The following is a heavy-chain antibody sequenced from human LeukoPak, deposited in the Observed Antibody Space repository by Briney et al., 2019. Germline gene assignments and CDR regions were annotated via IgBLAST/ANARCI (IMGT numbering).Heavy chain of an antibody. V-gene: IGHV1-46*01. Sequence: ASVKVSCKASGYTFTSYYMHWVRQAPGQGLEWMGIINPSGGSTSYAQKFQGRVTMTRDTSTSTVYMELSSLRSEDTAVYYCARGGHIVVVIATFFDYWGQGTLVTVSS. D-gene: IGHD2-21*01. CDR1: GYTFTSYY. CDR2: INPSGGST. J-gene: IGHJ4*02. CDR3: ARGGHIVVVIATFFDY.